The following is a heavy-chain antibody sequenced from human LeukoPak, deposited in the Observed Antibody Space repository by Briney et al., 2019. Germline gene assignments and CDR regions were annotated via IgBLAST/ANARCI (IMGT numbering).Heavy chain of an antibody. CDR1: GFKFSSYG. J-gene: IGHJ4*02. Sequence: GGSLRLSCAASGFKFSSYGMGWVRQTPGKGLEWLSSVSGSGANTYYADSVKGRFTISRDNSRDRIYLQMNSLRTDDTAVYYCARLRPLVIPAAKLGFDYWGQGTWSLSPQ. D-gene: IGHD2-2*01. CDR3: ARLRPLVIPAAKLGFDY. V-gene: IGHV3-23*01. CDR2: VSGSGANT.